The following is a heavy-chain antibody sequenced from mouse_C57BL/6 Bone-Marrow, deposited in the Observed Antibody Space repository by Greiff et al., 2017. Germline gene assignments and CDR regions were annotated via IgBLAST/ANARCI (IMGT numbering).Heavy chain of an antibody. CDR2: FDPNSGGT. CDR1: GYTFTSYW. D-gene: IGHD1-1*01. V-gene: IGHV1-72*01. J-gene: IGHJ4*01. Sequence: QVQLKQPGAELVKPGASVKLSCKASGYTFTSYWMHWVKQRPGRGLEWIGRFDPNSGGTKYNEKFKSKATLTVDKPSRTAYMQLSSLTSEDSAVYYCARRDYGRCYGAMDYWGQGTSITVSS. CDR3: ARRDYGRCYGAMDY.